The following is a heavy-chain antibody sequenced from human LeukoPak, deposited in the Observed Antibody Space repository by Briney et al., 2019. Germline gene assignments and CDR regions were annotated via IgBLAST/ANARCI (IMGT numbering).Heavy chain of an antibody. CDR3: ARLRGYYDFWIDS. CDR2: INPNSGDT. D-gene: IGHD3-3*01. J-gene: IGHJ4*02. Sequence: ASVKVSCKASGYTFTGYYIHWVRQAPGQGLEWMGRINPNSGDTNYAQKFQGSVTVTRDTSISTAYLELSRLRSDDTAVYYCARLRGYYDFWIDSWGQGTLVTVSS. V-gene: IGHV1-2*06. CDR1: GYTFTGYY.